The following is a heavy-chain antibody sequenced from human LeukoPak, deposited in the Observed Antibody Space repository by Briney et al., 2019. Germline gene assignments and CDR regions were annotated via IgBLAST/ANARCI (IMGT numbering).Heavy chain of an antibody. V-gene: IGHV4-59*01. J-gene: IGHJ4*02. CDR2: IYYSGSI. D-gene: IGHD3-10*01. Sequence: HPSETLSLTCTVSGGSISGYSWSWIRQPPGKGLEWIGYIYYSGSINYNPSLKSRVTISVDPSKNQFSLKLTSVTAADTAVYFCARDAESYASGSYTPFDYWGQGTLVTVSS. CDR3: ARDAESYASGSYTPFDY. CDR1: GGSISGYS.